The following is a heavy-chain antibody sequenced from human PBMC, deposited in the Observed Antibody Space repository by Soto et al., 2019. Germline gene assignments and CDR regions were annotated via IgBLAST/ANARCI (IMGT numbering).Heavy chain of an antibody. CDR3: GRDTYYDGSGYHSGGVDF. D-gene: IGHD3-22*01. CDR2: ISGSGGII. Sequence: QVQLVESGGGSVTPGGSLRLSCAASGFTFGGFYMGWIRQAPGRGLEWVSFISGSGGIIYLADSVKGRVAISRDNTKNSLSLQMNSLRAEDTAVYYCGRDTYYDGSGYHSGGVDFWGQGTLVTVSS. V-gene: IGHV3-11*01. CDR1: GFTFGGFY. J-gene: IGHJ4*02.